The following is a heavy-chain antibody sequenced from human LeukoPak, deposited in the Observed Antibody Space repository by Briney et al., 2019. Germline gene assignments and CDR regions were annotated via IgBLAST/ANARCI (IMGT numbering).Heavy chain of an antibody. CDR2: INPNSGGT. Sequence: ASVKVSCKASGYTFTGYYMHWVRQAPGQGLEWMGWINPNSGGTNYAQKFQGRVTMTGDTSISTAYMELSRLRSDDTAVYYCARGGYSSGYRETYYFDYWGQGTLVTVSS. J-gene: IGHJ4*02. CDR3: ARGGYSSGYRETYYFDY. V-gene: IGHV1-2*02. CDR1: GYTFTGYY. D-gene: IGHD6-19*01.